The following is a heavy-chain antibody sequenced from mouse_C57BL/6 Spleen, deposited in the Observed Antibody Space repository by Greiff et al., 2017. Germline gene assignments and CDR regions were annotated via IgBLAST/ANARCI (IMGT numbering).Heavy chain of an antibody. CDR1: GYTFTSYW. CDR3: ALFYPYYFDY. CDR2: IDPSDSET. D-gene: IGHD2-1*01. Sequence: QVQLKQPGAELVRPGSSVKLSCKASGYTFTSYWMHWVKQRPIQGLEWIGNIDPSDSETHYNQKFKDKATLTVDKSSSTAYMQLSSLTSEDSAVYYCALFYPYYFDYWGQGTTLTVSS. V-gene: IGHV1-52*01. J-gene: IGHJ2*01.